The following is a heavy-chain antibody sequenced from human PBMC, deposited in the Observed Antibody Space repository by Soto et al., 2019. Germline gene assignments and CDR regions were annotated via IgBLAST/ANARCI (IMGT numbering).Heavy chain of an antibody. V-gene: IGHV4-59*01. Sequence: SETLSLTCTVSGGSISSYYWSWIRQPPGKGLEWIGYIYYSGSTNYNPSLKSRVTISVDTSKNQFSLKLSSVTAADTAVYYCASVGEGYYDSSGYSSFDYWGQGTLVTVSS. CDR1: GGSISSYY. J-gene: IGHJ4*02. D-gene: IGHD3-22*01. CDR2: IYYSGST. CDR3: ASVGEGYYDSSGYSSFDY.